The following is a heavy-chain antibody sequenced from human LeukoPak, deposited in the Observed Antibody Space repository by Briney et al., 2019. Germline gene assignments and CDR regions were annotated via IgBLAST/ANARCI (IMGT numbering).Heavy chain of an antibody. Sequence: ASVTVSCKASVYTFPGYFMHWVRQAPGQGLEWMGWINPNSGGTHYAQKFQGRVIMTRDTSISTAYMELSRLRSDDTAVYYCAIGYLVGLYGGNSEFGYWGQGTLVTVSS. CDR1: VYTFPGYF. J-gene: IGHJ4*02. V-gene: IGHV1-2*02. CDR3: AIGYLVGLYGGNSEFGY. CDR2: INPNSGGT. D-gene: IGHD4-23*01.